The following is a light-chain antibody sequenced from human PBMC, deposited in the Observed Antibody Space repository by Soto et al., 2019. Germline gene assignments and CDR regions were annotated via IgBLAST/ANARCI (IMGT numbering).Light chain of an antibody. CDR1: QSVSNN. CDR3: QQYNYWPRT. CDR2: GAS. V-gene: IGKV3-15*01. Sequence: EIVMTQSPATLSVSPGERATLSCRASQSVSNNLAWYQQRPGQAPRLLIYGASTRATGNPARFSGSGSGTEFTLTISSLQSEDFAVYYCQQYNYWPRTFGQGTKVVI. J-gene: IGKJ1*01.